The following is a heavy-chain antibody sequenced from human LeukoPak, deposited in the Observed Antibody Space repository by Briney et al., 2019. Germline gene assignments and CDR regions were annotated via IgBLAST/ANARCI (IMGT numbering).Heavy chain of an antibody. CDR3: ARAYYYGSGTFDI. CDR1: GGSISPYY. Sequence: SETLSLTCTVSGGSISPYYWSWIRQPPGKGLEWIGYIYYTGSTYYIPSLKSRVTISIDTSKNQFSLKLTSVTAADTAVYYCARAYYYGSGTFDIWGQGTMVTVSS. V-gene: IGHV4-59*01. CDR2: IYYTGST. J-gene: IGHJ3*02. D-gene: IGHD3-10*01.